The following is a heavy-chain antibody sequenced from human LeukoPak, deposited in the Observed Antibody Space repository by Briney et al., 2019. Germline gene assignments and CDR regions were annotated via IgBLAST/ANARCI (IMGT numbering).Heavy chain of an antibody. V-gene: IGHV4-4*02. D-gene: IGHD5-18*01. CDR2: IYHSGST. CDR3: VYVAYNSGFALDV. CDR1: GGSISSSNW. J-gene: IGHJ6*04. Sequence: PSETLSLTCAVSGGSISSSNWWSWVRPPPGKGLEWIGEIYHSGSTNYNPSLKSRVTVSVDTSKNQFSLMLSSVTAADTAVYYCVYVAYNSGFALDVWGKGTTVTVSS.